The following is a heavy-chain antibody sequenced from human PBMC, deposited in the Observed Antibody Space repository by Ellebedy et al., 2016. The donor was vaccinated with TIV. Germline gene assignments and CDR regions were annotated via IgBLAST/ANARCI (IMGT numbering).Heavy chain of an antibody. D-gene: IGHD3-22*01. Sequence: PGGSLRLSCAASGFRVSSNYMNWVRQAPGKGLEWVSVVSIGGDIHYADSVKGRFTLSRENSKNTVFLQMTSLRVEDTAVYYCARAPYESYGLDVWGQGTTVTVSS. V-gene: IGHV3-53*01. CDR2: VSIGGDI. CDR3: ARAPYESYGLDV. CDR1: GFRVSSNY. J-gene: IGHJ6*02.